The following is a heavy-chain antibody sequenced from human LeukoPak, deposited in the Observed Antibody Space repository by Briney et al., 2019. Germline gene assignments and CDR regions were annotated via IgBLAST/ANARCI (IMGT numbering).Heavy chain of an antibody. J-gene: IGHJ4*02. CDR3: ARDLGYCSGGSCYVAGY. D-gene: IGHD2-15*01. CDR2: INSDGSST. Sequence: PGGSLRLSCAASGFTFSTYWMHWVRQAPGGGLVWVSRINSDGSSTSYADSVKGRFTISRDNAKNTLYLQMNSRRAEDTAVYYCARDLGYCSGGSCYVAGYWGQGTLVTVSS. V-gene: IGHV3-74*01. CDR1: GFTFSTYW.